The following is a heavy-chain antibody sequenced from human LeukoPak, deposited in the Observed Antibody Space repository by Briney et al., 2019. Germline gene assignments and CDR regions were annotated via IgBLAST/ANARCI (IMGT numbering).Heavy chain of an antibody. CDR1: GFTFSSYA. CDR3: ARQLKSTYYDFWSGHGGKTLDY. CDR2: ISYDGSNK. D-gene: IGHD3-3*01. J-gene: IGHJ4*02. V-gene: IGHV3-30*01. Sequence: GGSLRLSCAASGFTFSSYAMHWVRQAPGKGLEWVAVISYDGSNKYYADSVKGRLTISRDNSKNTLYLQMNSLRAEDTAVYYCARQLKSTYYDFWSGHGGKTLDYWGQGTLVTVSS.